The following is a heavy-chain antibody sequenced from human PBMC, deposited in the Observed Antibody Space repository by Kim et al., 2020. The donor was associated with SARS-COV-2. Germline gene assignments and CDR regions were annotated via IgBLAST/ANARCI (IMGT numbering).Heavy chain of an antibody. D-gene: IGHD6-13*01. CDR2: INAGNGNT. Sequence: ASVKVSCKASGYTFTSYAMHWVRQAPGQRLEWMGWINAGNGNTKYSQKFQGRVTITRDTSASTAYMELSSLRSEDTAVYYCARSIAAADTDYFDYWGQGTLVTVSS. J-gene: IGHJ4*02. CDR1: GYTFTSYA. V-gene: IGHV1-3*01. CDR3: ARSIAAADTDYFDY.